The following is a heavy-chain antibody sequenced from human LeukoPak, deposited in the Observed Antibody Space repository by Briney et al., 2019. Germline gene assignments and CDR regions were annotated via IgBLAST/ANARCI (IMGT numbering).Heavy chain of an antibody. V-gene: IGHV3-23*01. J-gene: IGHJ6*03. CDR3: AKFMSSSSPRGYYYMDV. Sequence: AGGSLRLSCAASGFTFSSYAMSWVRQAPGKGLEWVSAISGSGGSTYYADSVKGRFTISRDNSKNTPYLQMNSLRAEDTAVHYCAKFMSSSSPRGYYYMDVWGKGTTVTVSS. D-gene: IGHD6-6*01. CDR2: ISGSGGST. CDR1: GFTFSSYA.